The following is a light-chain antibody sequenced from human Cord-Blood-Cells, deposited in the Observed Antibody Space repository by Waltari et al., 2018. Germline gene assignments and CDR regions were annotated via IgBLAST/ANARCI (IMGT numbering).Light chain of an antibody. CDR1: ISDGGGFHS. V-gene: IGLV2-14*01. CDR2: DVS. J-gene: IGLJ2*01. CDR3: SSYTSSSTVV. Sequence: QPALPQPASVSGSPRPPLTISCTGTISDGGGFHSLPWYQQHPGKAPKLMIYDVSNRPSGVSNRFSGSKSGNTASLTISGLQAEDEADYYCSSYTSSSTVVFGGGTKLTVL.